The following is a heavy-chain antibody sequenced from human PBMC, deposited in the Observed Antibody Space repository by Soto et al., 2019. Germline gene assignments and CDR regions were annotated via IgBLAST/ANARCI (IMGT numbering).Heavy chain of an antibody. V-gene: IGHV3-21*01. D-gene: IGHD3-16*02. CDR3: ARDFTYDYVWGSYRLAYAFDI. Sequence: GGALRLSCAASGFTFSSYSMNWVRQAPGKGLEWVSSISSSSSYIYYADSVTGRFTISRDNANDSPYMQMKSLRAEETAVFSSARDFTYDYVWGSYRLAYAFDIWGQGTMVTVSS. CDR2: ISSSSSYI. J-gene: IGHJ3*02. CDR1: GFTFSSYS.